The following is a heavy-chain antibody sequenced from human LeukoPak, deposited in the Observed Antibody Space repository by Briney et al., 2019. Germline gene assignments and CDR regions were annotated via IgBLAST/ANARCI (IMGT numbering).Heavy chain of an antibody. CDR2: FNCSSSFI. CDR1: GFTFSSYN. Sequence: GGSLRLSCAASGFTFSSYNMNWVRQTPGKGLEWVSHFNCSSSFIYYADSEKGLFTIPRNNQKHSFYLQINLLSADTTAVYCCARGVLIGASRVIRLDAFDIWGQGTVVTVSS. J-gene: IGHJ3*02. D-gene: IGHD2-8*01. V-gene: IGHV3-21*01. CDR3: ARGVLIGASRVIRLDAFDI.